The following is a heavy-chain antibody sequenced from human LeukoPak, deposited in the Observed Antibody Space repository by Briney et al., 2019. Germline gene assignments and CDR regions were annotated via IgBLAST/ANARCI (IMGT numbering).Heavy chain of an antibody. CDR2: IYYSGST. V-gene: IGHV4-61*01. CDR1: GGSVSSGSYY. Sequence: SETLSLTCTVSGGSVSSGSYYWSWIRQPPGKGLEWIGYIYYSGSTNYNPSLKSRVTISVDTSKNQFSLKLSSVTAADTAVYDCARENDGCSSTSCYGWFDPWGQGTLVTVSS. J-gene: IGHJ5*02. CDR3: ARENDGCSSTSCYGWFDP. D-gene: IGHD2-2*01.